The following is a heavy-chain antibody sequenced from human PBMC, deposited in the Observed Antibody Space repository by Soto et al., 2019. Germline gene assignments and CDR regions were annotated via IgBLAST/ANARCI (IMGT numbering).Heavy chain of an antibody. Sequence: SETLSLTCTVSGGSISSYYWSWIRQPPGKGLEWIGYIYYSGSTNYNPSLKSRVTISVDTSKNQFSLKLSSVTAADTAEYYYAIVDYYGSGSRLPSYYYYGMDIWGQGTTVTVSS. CDR3: AIVDYYGSGSRLPSYYYYGMDI. V-gene: IGHV4-59*01. CDR2: IYYSGST. J-gene: IGHJ6*02. CDR1: GGSISSYY. D-gene: IGHD3-10*01.